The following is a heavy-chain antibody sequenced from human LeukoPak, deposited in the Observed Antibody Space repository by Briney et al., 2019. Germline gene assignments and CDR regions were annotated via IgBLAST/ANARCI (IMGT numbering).Heavy chain of an antibody. CDR2: IYHSGST. Sequence: PSGTLSLTCAVSGGSISSSNWWSWVRQPPGKGLEWIGEIYHSGSTNYNPSLKSRVTISVDKSKNQFSLELSSVTAADTAVYYCARDLVDSSGWYAGWGQGTLVTVSS. CDR3: ARDLVDSSGWYAG. J-gene: IGHJ4*02. V-gene: IGHV4-4*02. CDR1: GGSISSSNW. D-gene: IGHD6-19*01.